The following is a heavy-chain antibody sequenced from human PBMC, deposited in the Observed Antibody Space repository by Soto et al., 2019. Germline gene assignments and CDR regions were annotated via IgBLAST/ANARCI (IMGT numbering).Heavy chain of an antibody. V-gene: IGHV2-5*02. CDR3: AHRSRGYAYYFDQ. Sequence: QITLKESGPTLVKPTQTLTLTCSFSGFSLSTRGVGVGWIRQPPGKALEWLALMFWDDDKWYSPSLRSRLTXPXDXXKNQVVLTMTNMDPVDTATYYCAHRSRGYAYYFDQWGQGTLVTVSS. D-gene: IGHD5-12*01. CDR2: MFWDDDK. CDR1: GFSLSTRGVG. J-gene: IGHJ4*02.